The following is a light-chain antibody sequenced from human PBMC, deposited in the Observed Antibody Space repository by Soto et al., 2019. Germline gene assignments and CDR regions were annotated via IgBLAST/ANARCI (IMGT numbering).Light chain of an antibody. CDR2: AAS. J-gene: IGKJ3*01. Sequence: DIQMTQSPSSLSASVGDRVTITCRASQDIRNYLAWYQQRPGKVPTLLIYAASTLQSGVPSRFSGSGSGTDYTPTISSLQPEDVATYYCHSYNTAAFTFGPGTKVDIK. CDR3: HSYNTAAFT. CDR1: QDIRNY. V-gene: IGKV1-27*01.